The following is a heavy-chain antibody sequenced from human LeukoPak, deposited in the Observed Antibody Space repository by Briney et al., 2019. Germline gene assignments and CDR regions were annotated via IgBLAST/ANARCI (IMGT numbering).Heavy chain of an antibody. CDR2: IHRSGST. J-gene: IGHJ5*02. CDR3: ARGGFLVQNHFDP. D-gene: IGHD3-3*01. CDR1: GGSISSYY. Sequence: SETLSLTCTVSGGSISSYYWSWIRQPAGKGLEWIGRIHRSGSTAYNPSVKSRVTISVDTSKNQFSLKLNSVTAADTAVYYCARGGFLVQNHFDPWGQGTLVTVSS. V-gene: IGHV4-4*07.